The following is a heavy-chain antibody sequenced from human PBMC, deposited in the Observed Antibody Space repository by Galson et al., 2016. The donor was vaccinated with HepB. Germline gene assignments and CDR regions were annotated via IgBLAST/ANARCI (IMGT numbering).Heavy chain of an antibody. Sequence: SVKVSCKASGGSFSTYGLSWVRQAPGQGLEWMGGIIPLFRTGNYAQKFQGRLTVTADESTRTSYMELSSLRSEDTAVYYYAAIRDCGEDTCYSNDAFDIWGQGTLVTVSS. CDR3: AAIRDCGEDTCYSNDAFDI. V-gene: IGHV1-69*13. CDR2: IIPLFRTG. J-gene: IGHJ3*02. D-gene: IGHD2-15*01. CDR1: GGSFSTYG.